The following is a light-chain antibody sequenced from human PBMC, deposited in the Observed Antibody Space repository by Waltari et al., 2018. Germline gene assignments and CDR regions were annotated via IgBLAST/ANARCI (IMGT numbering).Light chain of an antibody. CDR1: QSVSRA. J-gene: IGKJ1*01. V-gene: IGKV3-20*01. CDR2: GAS. CDR3: QHYLRLPVT. Sequence: EIVLTQSTGTLSLSLGERATVSCRTSQSVSRALAWYQQKPGQAPRLLIYGASTRATGSTDRFSGSGSGTDFSRTISRLEPDDFAVYYCQHYLRLPVTFGQGTTVEI.